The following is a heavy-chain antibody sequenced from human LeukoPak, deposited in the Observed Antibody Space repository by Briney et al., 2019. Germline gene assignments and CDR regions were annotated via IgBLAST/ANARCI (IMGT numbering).Heavy chain of an antibody. V-gene: IGHV3-21*01. CDR1: GFTFSSYS. CDR2: ISGSSSYI. CDR3: AELGITMIGGV. Sequence: GGSLRLSCAASGFTFSSYSMNWVRQAPGKGLEWLSSISGSSSYIYYADSVKGRFTISRDNAKNSLYLQMNSLRAEDTAVYYCAELGITMIGGVWGKGTTVTISS. J-gene: IGHJ6*04. D-gene: IGHD3-10*02.